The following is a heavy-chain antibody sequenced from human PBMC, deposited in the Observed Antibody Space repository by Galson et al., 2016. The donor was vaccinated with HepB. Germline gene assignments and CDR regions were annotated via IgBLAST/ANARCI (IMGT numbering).Heavy chain of an antibody. CDR1: GFIVSNDY. J-gene: IGHJ6*02. V-gene: IGHV3-53*01. Sequence: SLRLSCAASGFIVSNDYMNWVRQAPGKGLEWLSVSYGDGSTYYAESVRGRFTISRDNSKNSVFLQMNNLRAEDTAVYCCARDPGFRNGMNVWGQGTTVTVSS. CDR2: SYGDGST. CDR3: ARDPGFRNGMNV.